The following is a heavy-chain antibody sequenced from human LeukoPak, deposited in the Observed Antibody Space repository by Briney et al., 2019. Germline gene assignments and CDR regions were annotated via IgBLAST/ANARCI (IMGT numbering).Heavy chain of an antibody. D-gene: IGHD2-15*01. CDR1: GGSISSYY. V-gene: IGHV4-59*01. J-gene: IGHJ4*02. Sequence: SETLSLTCTVSGGSISSYYWSWLRQPPGKGLDWIGYIYYSGSTNYNPSLKSRVTISVDTSKNQFSLKLSSVTAADTAVYYCARESPGCGGGSCYPHFDYWGQGTLVTVSS. CDR3: ARESPGCGGGSCYPHFDY. CDR2: IYYSGST.